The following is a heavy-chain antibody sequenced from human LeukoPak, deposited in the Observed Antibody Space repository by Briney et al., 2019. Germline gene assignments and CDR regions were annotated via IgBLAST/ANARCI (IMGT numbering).Heavy chain of an antibody. CDR2: ISGTSTAI. V-gene: IGHV3-48*02. CDR3: VRGSRPLES. J-gene: IGHJ4*02. CDR1: GFTFSNSN. Sequence: GGSLRLSCAASGFTFSNSNMHWVRQAPGKGLEWVSFISGTSTAIYYADSVKGRFTISRDIARKSLYLQMNSLRDEDTAVYYCVRGSRPLESWGQGTLVTVSS.